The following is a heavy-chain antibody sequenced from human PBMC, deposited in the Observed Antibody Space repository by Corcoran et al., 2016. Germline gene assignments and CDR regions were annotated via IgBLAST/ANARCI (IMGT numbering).Heavy chain of an antibody. Sequence: QVQLQESGPGLVKPSQTLSLTCTVSGGSISSGGYYWSWIRQHPGKGLEWIGYIYYSGSTYYNPSLKSRVTISVDTSKNQFSLKLSSVTAADMAVYYCARGRRQRVQGDYFDYWGQGTLVTVSS. CDR1: GGSISSGGYY. CDR3: ARGRRQRVQGDYFDY. D-gene: IGHD1-1*01. CDR2: IYYSGST. J-gene: IGHJ4*02. V-gene: IGHV4-31*03.